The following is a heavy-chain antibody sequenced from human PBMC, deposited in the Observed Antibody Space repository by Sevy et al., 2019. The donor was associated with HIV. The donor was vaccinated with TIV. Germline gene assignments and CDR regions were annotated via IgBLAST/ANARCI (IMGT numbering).Heavy chain of an antibody. CDR1: GFTFSSYW. D-gene: IGHD6-13*01. V-gene: IGHV3-74*01. CDR3: ARVGIAAPGDYYYYMDV. J-gene: IGHJ6*03. Sequence: GGSLRLSCAASGFTFSSYWMYWVRQAPGKGLVWVSRINSDGSSTSYADSVKGRFTISRDNAKNTLYLQMNSLRAEDTAVYYCARVGIAAPGDYYYYMDVWGKGTTVTVSS. CDR2: INSDGSST.